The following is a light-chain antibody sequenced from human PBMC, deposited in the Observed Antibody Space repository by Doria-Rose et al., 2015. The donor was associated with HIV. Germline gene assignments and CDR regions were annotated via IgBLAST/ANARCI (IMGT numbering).Light chain of an antibody. V-gene: IGKV3-20*01. CDR3: RQYGTSWT. J-gene: IGKJ1*01. CDR1: QSFSSTY. Sequence: TQSPGTLSLSPGERATLSCRASQSFSSTYLAWYRQKPGPAPSLLIYDGSTRATGIPDRFSASGSGTDLTLTINRLEPEDFALYYCRQYGTSWTFGQGTKVEI. CDR2: DGS.